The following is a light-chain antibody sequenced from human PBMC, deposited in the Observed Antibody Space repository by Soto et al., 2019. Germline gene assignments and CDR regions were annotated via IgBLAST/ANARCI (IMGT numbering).Light chain of an antibody. CDR1: QNISDY. CDR2: AAS. J-gene: IGKJ2*01. Sequence: DIQMTQSPSSLSASVGDRVTITCRASQNISDYLNWYQQKAGKPPNLLIYAASSLQGGVTSRFSGSGSWTDFTLTISSLXPEDFATYYRQQTFSTSSYTFGQGTKVDIK. CDR3: QQTFSTSSYT. V-gene: IGKV1-39*01.